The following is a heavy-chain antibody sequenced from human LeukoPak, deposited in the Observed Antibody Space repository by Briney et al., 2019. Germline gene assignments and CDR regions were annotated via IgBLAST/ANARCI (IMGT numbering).Heavy chain of an antibody. Sequence: PSETLSLTCSVSGDSLTTSFYFWGWVRQPPGKALEWIGSIYYTGTTYYNPSLKNRVIISEDTSQNQFYLQMTSVTAADTALYFCARHSKIVLATGWFDPWGQGVLVTVSS. D-gene: IGHD3-16*02. CDR3: ARHSKIVLATGWFDP. CDR1: GDSLTTSFYF. V-gene: IGHV4-39*01. CDR2: IYYTGTT. J-gene: IGHJ5*02.